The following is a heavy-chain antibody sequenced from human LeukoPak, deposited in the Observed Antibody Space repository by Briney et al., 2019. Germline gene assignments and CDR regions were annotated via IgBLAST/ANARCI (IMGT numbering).Heavy chain of an antibody. CDR2: IYYSGST. CDR1: GGSISSSSYY. V-gene: IGHV4-39*07. D-gene: IGHD6-6*01. CDR3: ARVSSSFSSSSNYFDY. J-gene: IGHJ4*02. Sequence: LSLTCTVSGGSISSSSYYWGWIRQPPGKGLEWIGSIYYSGSTYYNPSLKSRVTISLDTSKNQFSLKLSSVTAADTAVYYCARVSSSFSSSSNYFDYWGQGTLVTVSS.